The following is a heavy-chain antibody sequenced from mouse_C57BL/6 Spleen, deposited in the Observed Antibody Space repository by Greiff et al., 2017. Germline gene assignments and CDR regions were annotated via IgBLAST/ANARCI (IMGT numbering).Heavy chain of an antibody. J-gene: IGHJ3*01. D-gene: IGHD2-4*01. Sequence: VKLVESGPELVKPGASVKISCKASGYAFSSSWMNWVKQRPGKGLEWIGRIYPGDGDTNYNGKFKGKATLTADKSSSTAYMQLSSLSSEDSAVYFCARTLYYDYDGGFAYWGQGTLVTVSA. CDR3: ARTLYYDYDGGFAY. CDR2: IYPGDGDT. CDR1: GYAFSSSW. V-gene: IGHV1-82*01.